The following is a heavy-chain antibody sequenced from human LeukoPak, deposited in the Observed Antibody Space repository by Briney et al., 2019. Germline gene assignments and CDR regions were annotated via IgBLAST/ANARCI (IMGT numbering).Heavy chain of an antibody. D-gene: IGHD5-12*01. CDR1: GYSCTSYG. CDR2: TSAYNGNT. CDR3: ARDDAAGVATLPFDY. J-gene: IGHJ4*02. Sequence: ASVKVSCKASGYSCTSYGISWVRQAAGQGLEWMGWTSAYNGNTNYVQKLQGRVTMTTDTSTSTAYMELRSLRSDDTAVYYCARDDAAGVATLPFDYWGQGTLVTVSS. V-gene: IGHV1-18*04.